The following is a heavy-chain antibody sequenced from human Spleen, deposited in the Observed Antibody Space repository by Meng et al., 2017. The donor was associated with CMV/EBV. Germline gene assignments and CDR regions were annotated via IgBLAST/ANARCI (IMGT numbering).Heavy chain of an antibody. V-gene: IGHV1-2*02. Sequence: ASVKVSCKASGYTFTGYYIHWVRQAPGQGLEWMGWVNPNSGGTNFAQTFQGRVTMTRDTSISTTYMELRSLRSDDTAVYYCARAYCSSTSCYNDYYYGMDVWGQGTTVTVSS. J-gene: IGHJ6*02. CDR1: GYTFTGYY. D-gene: IGHD2-2*02. CDR3: ARAYCSSTSCYNDYYYGMDV. CDR2: VNPNSGGT.